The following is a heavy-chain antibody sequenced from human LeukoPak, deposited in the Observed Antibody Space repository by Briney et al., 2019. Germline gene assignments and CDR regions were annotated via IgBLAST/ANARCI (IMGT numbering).Heavy chain of an antibody. J-gene: IGHJ4*02. V-gene: IGHV3-23*01. CDR1: GFTLSSYA. D-gene: IGHD6-13*01. CDR3: AKQSAGSAAWYSLHYDF. Sequence: PGGSLRLSCAASGFTLSSYAMTWVRQAPGRGLEWVSSVDGGGGGTYYAGSVKGRFTISRDNSKDTLYLQMNGLRAEDTAVYFCAKQSAGSAAWYSLHYDFWGQGTLVTASS. CDR2: VDGGGGGT.